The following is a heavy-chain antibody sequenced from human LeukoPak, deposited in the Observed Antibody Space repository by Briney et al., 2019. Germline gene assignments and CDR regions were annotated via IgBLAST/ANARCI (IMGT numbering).Heavy chain of an antibody. Sequence: SETLSLTCTVSGGSISSSTYYWGWIRQPPGKGLEWIGSIYNSGRTYYNPSLESRVTMSVDTSKNQFSLKLSHVTAPDTAVYYCARHGLYVGATPHDYWGQGTLVTVSS. CDR3: ARHGLYVGATPHDY. CDR1: GGSISSSTYY. V-gene: IGHV4-39*01. CDR2: IYNSGRT. D-gene: IGHD1-26*01. J-gene: IGHJ4*02.